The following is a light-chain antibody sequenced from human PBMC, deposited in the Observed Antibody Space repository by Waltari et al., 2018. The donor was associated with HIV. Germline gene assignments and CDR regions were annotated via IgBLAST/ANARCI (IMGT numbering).Light chain of an antibody. J-gene: IGKJ4*01. CDR2: DAS. CDR1: QSVSSF. CDR3: QQRTNWPPGLS. Sequence: EFVLAQSPATLSLSPGARATLSCRASQSVSSFLAWYQQKAGQAPRLLIYDASNRAPGIPARFSGSGSGTDFTLTISRLEPEDVAVYYCQQRTNWPPGLSFGGGTKVEIK. V-gene: IGKV3-11*01.